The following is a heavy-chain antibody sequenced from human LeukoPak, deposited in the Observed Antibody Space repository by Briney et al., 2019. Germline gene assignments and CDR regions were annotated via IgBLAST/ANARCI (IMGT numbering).Heavy chain of an antibody. V-gene: IGHV4-4*07. CDR3: ARDYYDSSGYYSWFDP. J-gene: IGHJ5*02. Sequence: SETLSLTCAVYGGSFSGYYWSWIRQPAGKGLEWIGRIYTSGSTNYNPSLKSRVTMSVDTSKNQFSLKLSSVTAADTAVYYCARDYYDSSGYYSWFDPWGQGTLVTVSS. CDR2: IYTSGST. D-gene: IGHD3-22*01. CDR1: GGSFSGYY.